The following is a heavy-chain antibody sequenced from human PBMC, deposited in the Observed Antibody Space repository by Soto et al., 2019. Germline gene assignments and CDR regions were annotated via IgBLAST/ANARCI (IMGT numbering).Heavy chain of an antibody. CDR2: MNPNSGET. CDR3: ARVAVAARPRWYNWFDP. CDR1: GYTFTGYY. J-gene: IGHJ5*02. Sequence: QVQLVQSGAEVKKPGASVKVSCKASGYTFTGYYMHWVRQAPGQGLEWIGWMNPNSGETGYAQKFQGRVTMTRSASLSTAYLELSSLRSEDTAVYYCARVAVAARPRWYNWFDPWGQGTLVTVSS. D-gene: IGHD2-15*01. V-gene: IGHV1-8*02.